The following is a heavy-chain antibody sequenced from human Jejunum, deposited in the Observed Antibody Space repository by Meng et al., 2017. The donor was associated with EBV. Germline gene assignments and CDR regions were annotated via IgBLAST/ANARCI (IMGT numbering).Heavy chain of an antibody. V-gene: IGHV4-61*08. CDR1: GCSVSSGGYY. J-gene: IGHJ4*02. CDR3: ARDQNGSYFAY. D-gene: IGHD1-26*01. CDR2: IYNSEST. Sequence: QVQLQGSAPALGKPSETLSFTCTVSGCSVSSGGYYWSWIRQPPGKGLEWIGYIYNSESTNYKSSLKSRVTISADTSKNQFSLRLSSVTAADTAVYYCARDQNGSYFAYWGQGTLVTVSS.